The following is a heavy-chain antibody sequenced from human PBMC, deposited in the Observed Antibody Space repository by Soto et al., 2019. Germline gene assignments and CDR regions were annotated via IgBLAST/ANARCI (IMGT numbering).Heavy chain of an antibody. CDR2: ISYSGST. Sequence: QVQLQESGPGLVKPSETLSLTCTVSGGSISSYHWSWIRQPPGKGLEWIGYISYSGSTKYNPSLKSRVTISVDTSKRQFSLKLNSVAAADTAVYYCARGVERATIIFDYWGQGTQVTVSS. J-gene: IGHJ4*02. D-gene: IGHD5-12*01. V-gene: IGHV4-59*01. CDR3: ARGVERATIIFDY. CDR1: GGSISSYH.